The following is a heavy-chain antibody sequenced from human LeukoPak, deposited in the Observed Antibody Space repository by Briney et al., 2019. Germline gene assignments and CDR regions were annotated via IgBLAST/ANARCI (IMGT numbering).Heavy chain of an antibody. D-gene: IGHD2-15*01. J-gene: IGHJ6*02. Sequence: SVKVSCKASGGTFSSYAISWVRQAPGQGLEWMGRIIPILGIANYAQKFQGRVTITADKSTSTAYMELSSLRSEDTAVYYCARGRYCSGGSCLGTDVWGQGTTVTVSS. CDR2: IIPILGIA. CDR3: ARGRYCSGGSCLGTDV. CDR1: GGTFSSYA. V-gene: IGHV1-69*04.